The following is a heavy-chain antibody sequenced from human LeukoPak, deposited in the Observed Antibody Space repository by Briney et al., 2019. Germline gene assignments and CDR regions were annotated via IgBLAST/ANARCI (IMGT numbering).Heavy chain of an antibody. D-gene: IGHD6-13*01. CDR1: GFTFCSYS. V-gene: IGHV3-21*01. CDR3: AREDAGIAAAGVDY. Sequence: PLRSLSLSCAASGFTFCSYSMNWVRQAPEKGLEWVSSISSTSSYISYADSLKGGFTISRDSAKNSLYLQMNSLRAEDTAVYYCAREDAGIAAAGVDYWGQGTLVTVSS. CDR2: ISSTSSYI. J-gene: IGHJ4*02.